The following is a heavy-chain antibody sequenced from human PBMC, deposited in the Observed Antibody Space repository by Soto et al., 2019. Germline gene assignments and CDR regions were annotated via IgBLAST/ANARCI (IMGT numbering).Heavy chain of an antibody. CDR1: GCRFSSNW. V-gene: IGHV5-51*01. J-gene: IGHJ6*02. CDR2: IYPRDSVT. D-gene: IGHD3-16*01. Sequence: GESLKISWKGSGCRFSSNWSAWVRQMPGKSLESMGSIYPRDSVTRYSPSFQGQATISVDRLNNTASLHWCSLQASDRAMYYCGRPRSYGAHCNADMDVWGQETTVTVSS. CDR3: GRPRSYGAHCNADMDV.